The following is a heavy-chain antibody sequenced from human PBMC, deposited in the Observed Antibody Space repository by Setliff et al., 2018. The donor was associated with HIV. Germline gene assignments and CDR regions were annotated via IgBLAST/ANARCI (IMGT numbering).Heavy chain of an antibody. CDR3: ARFPNPSQIVVVMPPDY. D-gene: IGHD3-22*01. V-gene: IGHV1-18*01. CDR2: ISAYNGNK. Sequence: VASVKVSCKASGYSFTSYGISWVRQAPGQGLEWMGWISAYNGNKNYAQKIQDRLTMTTDTSTSTAYMELRSLRSDDTAVYYCARFPNPSQIVVVMPPDYWGQGTLVTSPQ. J-gene: IGHJ4*02. CDR1: GYSFTSYG.